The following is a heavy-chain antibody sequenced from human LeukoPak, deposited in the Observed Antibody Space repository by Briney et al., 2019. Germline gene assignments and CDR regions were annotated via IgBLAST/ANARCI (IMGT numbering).Heavy chain of an antibody. CDR1: GGTFSSYA. J-gene: IGHJ3*02. D-gene: IGHD2-2*01. CDR3: ARDRAPAGCSSTSCADAFDI. Sequence: SVKVSCKASGGTFSSYAISWVRQAPGQGLEWMGGIIPIFGTANYAQKFQGRVTITADESTSTAYMELSSLTSEYTAVYYCARDRAPAGCSSTSCADAFDIWGQGTMVTVSS. CDR2: IIPIFGTA. V-gene: IGHV1-69*13.